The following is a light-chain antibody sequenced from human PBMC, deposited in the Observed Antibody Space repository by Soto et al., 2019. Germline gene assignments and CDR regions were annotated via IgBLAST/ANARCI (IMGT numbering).Light chain of an antibody. CDR1: QTVGNY. CDR2: NAS. V-gene: IGKV3-11*01. Sequence: EIVLTQSPATLSLSPGERATLSCRASQTVGNYLAWHQQKPGQVPRLLIYNASNRATGVPVRFSGSGSGTDFTLTISSLEPEDFAVYYCQQRGNWPLPWTFVQGAKVEIK. CDR3: QQRGNWPLPWT. J-gene: IGKJ1*01.